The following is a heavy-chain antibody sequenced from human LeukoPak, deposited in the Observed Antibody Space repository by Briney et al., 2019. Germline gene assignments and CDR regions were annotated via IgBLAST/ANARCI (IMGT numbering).Heavy chain of an antibody. Sequence: GGSLRLSCAASGFNFSSYAMHWVRQGPGKGLEWVAFIRYDASNKYYADSVKGRFTISRDNSKNTVSLQMNNLRADDTAVYYCAKSYASGSFYDYWGQGTLVTVSS. V-gene: IGHV3-30*02. CDR2: IRYDASNK. D-gene: IGHD3-10*01. J-gene: IGHJ4*02. CDR3: AKSYASGSFYDY. CDR1: GFNFSSYA.